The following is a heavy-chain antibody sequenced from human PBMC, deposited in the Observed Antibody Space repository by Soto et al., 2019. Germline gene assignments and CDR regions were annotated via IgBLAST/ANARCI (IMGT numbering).Heavy chain of an antibody. CDR3: AKDQGWEIVLGKAFDV. V-gene: IGHV3-23*01. CDR1: GFTFNKVA. CDR2: LSDSGSNT. D-gene: IGHD3-22*01. J-gene: IGHJ6*02. Sequence: EERLLEAGGDSVQPGGSLRLSCVASGFTFNKVAMSWVRQAPGKGLEWVSGLSDSGSNTYYADSVKGRFTISRDNSKNTLYLQMSGLSAADTAVYYCAKDQGWEIVLGKAFDVWGQGTTVSVSS.